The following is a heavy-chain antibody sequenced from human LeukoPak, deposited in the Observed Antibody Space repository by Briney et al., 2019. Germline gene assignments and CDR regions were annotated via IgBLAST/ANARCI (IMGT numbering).Heavy chain of an antibody. CDR1: GYSISSGYY. V-gene: IGHV4-38-2*02. CDR3: ASTKLRAYDYVWGSYRIVFDY. CDR2: IYHSGST. J-gene: IGHJ4*02. D-gene: IGHD3-16*02. Sequence: SETLSLTCTVSGYSISSGYYWGWIRQPPGKGLEWIGSIYHSGSTYYNPSLKSRVTISVDTSKNQFSLKLSSVTAADTAVCYCASTKLRAYDYVWGSYRIVFDYWGQGTLVTVSS.